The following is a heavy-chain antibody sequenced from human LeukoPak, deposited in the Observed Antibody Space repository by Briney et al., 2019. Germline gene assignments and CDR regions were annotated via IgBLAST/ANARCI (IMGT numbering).Heavy chain of an antibody. CDR3: AREYYDSSGYYYLDY. J-gene: IGHJ4*02. CDR1: GFTFSLYW. V-gene: IGHV3-7*01. Sequence: GGSLRLSCAASGFTFSLYWMNWVRRAPGKGLEWVANIKQDGSEKNYVDSVKGRFTISRDNSKNTLYLQMNSLRAEDTAVYYCAREYYDSSGYYYLDYWGQGTLVTVSS. CDR2: IKQDGSEK. D-gene: IGHD3-22*01.